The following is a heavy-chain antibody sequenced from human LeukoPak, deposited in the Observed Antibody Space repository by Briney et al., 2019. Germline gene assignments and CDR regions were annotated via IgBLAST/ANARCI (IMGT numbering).Heavy chain of an antibody. CDR1: GFTFRGYA. CDR2: ISDSGVST. J-gene: IGHJ4*02. Sequence: GGSLRLSCAASGFTFRGYAMSWVRQAPGKGLEWVSAISDSGVSTFHADSVKGRFTISRDNSKNMVHLQMNSLTGEDTALYYCVRRGDASSGWGDHDFWGQGALVTVSS. V-gene: IGHV3-23*01. D-gene: IGHD6-19*01. CDR3: VRRGDASSGWGDHDF.